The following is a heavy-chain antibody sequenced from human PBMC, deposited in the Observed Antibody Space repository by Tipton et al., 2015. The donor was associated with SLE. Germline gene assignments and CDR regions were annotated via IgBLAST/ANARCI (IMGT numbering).Heavy chain of an antibody. CDR3: ARGHQGERTVGY. CDR1: GGSFSGYY. Sequence: TLSLTCAVYGGSFSGYYWSWIRQPPGKGLEWIGEINLSGSTNYNPSLKSRVTISVDTSKNQFSLKLSSVTAADTAVYYCARGHQGERTVGYWGQGTLVTVSS. D-gene: IGHD1-1*01. V-gene: IGHV4-34*01. J-gene: IGHJ4*02. CDR2: INLSGST.